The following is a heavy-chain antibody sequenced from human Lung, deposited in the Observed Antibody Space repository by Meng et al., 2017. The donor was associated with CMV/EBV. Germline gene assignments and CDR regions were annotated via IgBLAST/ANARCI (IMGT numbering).Heavy chain of an antibody. CDR1: GGTLDSGAYC. CDR3: ARQAPDNWFDP. Sequence: CTVSGGTLDSGAYCWSWIRQHPEKGLEWIGYTYYDGSTHYTPSLRSRAAISVDTSKNQFSLRLNSVTAADTAVYYCARQAPDNWFDPWGQGALVTVSS. J-gene: IGHJ5*01. V-gene: IGHV4-31*03. CDR2: TYYDGST.